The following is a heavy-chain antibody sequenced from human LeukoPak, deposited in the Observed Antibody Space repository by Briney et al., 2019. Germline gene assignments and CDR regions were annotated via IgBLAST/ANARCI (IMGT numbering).Heavy chain of an antibody. J-gene: IGHJ3*02. V-gene: IGHV4-59*01. CDR3: ASLGGYYDSSNSSQLETFDI. D-gene: IGHD3-10*01. Sequence: PSETLSLTCIVSGDSINNYFWSWIRQPPGKGLEWIGYIHNTGSSNYNPSLKSRVSFSVDTSENQLSLRLNSMTAADTAVYYCASLGGYYDSSNSSQLETFDIWGQGTMVTVSS. CDR1: GDSINNYF. CDR2: IHNTGSS.